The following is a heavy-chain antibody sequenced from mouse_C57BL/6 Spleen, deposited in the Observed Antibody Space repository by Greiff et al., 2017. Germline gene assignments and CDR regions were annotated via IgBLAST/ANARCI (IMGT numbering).Heavy chain of an antibody. CDR2: IWRGGST. V-gene: IGHV2-5*01. CDR1: GFSLTSYG. Sequence: QVHVKQSGPGLVQPSQSLSITCTVSGFSLTSYGVHWVRQSPGKGLEWLGVIWRGGSTDYNAAFMSRLSITKDNSKSQVFFKMNSLQADDTAIYYCAKNYGSSYGYFDVWGTGTTVTVSS. D-gene: IGHD1-1*01. J-gene: IGHJ1*03. CDR3: AKNYGSSYGYFDV.